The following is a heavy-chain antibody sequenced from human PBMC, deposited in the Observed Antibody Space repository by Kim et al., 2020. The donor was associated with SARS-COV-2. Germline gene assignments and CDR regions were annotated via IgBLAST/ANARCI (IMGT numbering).Heavy chain of an antibody. CDR2: K. CDR3: ARRGSSSGGGY. V-gene: IGHV3-7*01. Sequence: KYYVDSVKGRFTISRDNAKNSLYLQMNSLRAEDTAVYYCARRGSSSGGGYWGQGTLVTVSS. J-gene: IGHJ4*02. D-gene: IGHD6-19*01.